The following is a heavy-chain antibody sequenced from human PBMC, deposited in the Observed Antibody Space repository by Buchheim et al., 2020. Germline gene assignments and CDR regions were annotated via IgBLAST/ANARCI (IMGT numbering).Heavy chain of an antibody. V-gene: IGHV4-4*02. Sequence: QVQLQESGPGLVKPSGTLSLTCAVSGGSISSSKRWSWVRQPPGEGLEWIEEIYHSGSTNYNPSLKRLVTISVDKSKNQLFLTLSTVTAADTAVYYCARDDSGFYSGSFYYYYGMDVWGQGTT. CDR2: IYHSGST. CDR3: ARDDSGFYSGSFYYYYGMDV. J-gene: IGHJ6*02. CDR1: GGSISSSKR. D-gene: IGHD1-26*01.